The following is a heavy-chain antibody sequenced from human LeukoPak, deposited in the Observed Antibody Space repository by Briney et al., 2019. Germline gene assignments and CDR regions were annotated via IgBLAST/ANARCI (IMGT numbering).Heavy chain of an antibody. J-gene: IGHJ4*02. CDR2: INHSGST. Sequence: SETLSLTCAVYGGSFSGYYWSWIRQPPGKGLGWIGEINHSGSTNYNPSLKSRVTISVDTSKNQFSLKLSSVTAADTAVYYCARVRVFGIAAAGTVDYWGQGTLVTVSS. D-gene: IGHD6-13*01. CDR1: GGSFSGYY. V-gene: IGHV4-34*01. CDR3: ARVRVFGIAAAGTVDY.